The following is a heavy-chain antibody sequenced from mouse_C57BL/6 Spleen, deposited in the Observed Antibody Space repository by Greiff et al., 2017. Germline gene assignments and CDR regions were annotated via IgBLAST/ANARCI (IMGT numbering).Heavy chain of an antibody. CDR3: ARDYYGSSYRYAMDY. D-gene: IGHD1-1*01. Sequence: VQLQQSGAELVRPGASVKLSCKASGYTFTDYYINWVKQRPGQGLEWIARIYPGSGNTYYNEKFKGKATLTAEKSSSTAYMQLSSLTSEDSAVYFCARDYYGSSYRYAMDYWGQGTSVTVSS. J-gene: IGHJ4*01. CDR1: GYTFTDYY. V-gene: IGHV1-76*01. CDR2: IYPGSGNT.